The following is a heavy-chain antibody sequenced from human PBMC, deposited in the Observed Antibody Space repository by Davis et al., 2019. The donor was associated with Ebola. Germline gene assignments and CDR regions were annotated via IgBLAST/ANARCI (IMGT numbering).Heavy chain of an antibody. CDR2: TAYGGGKN. CDR3: AREREEISGYDLNY. D-gene: IGHD5-12*01. CDR1: GFTFNNYA. J-gene: IGHJ4*02. V-gene: IGHV3-30-3*01. Sequence: GGSLRLSCAASGFTFNNYAMHWVRQAPGKGLEWVAVTAYGGGKNYYADSAKGRLTISRDMSKNTLYLQIDSLRPEDTAVYYCAREREEISGYDLNYWGQGTLVTVSS.